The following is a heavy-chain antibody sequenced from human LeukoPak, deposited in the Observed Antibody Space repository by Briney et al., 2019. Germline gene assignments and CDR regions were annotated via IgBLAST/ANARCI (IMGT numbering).Heavy chain of an antibody. CDR2: ISPSGDRT. CDR1: GFTFGSYG. CDR3: AIMHGYYDGSGYWVQ. D-gene: IGHD3-22*01. V-gene: IGHV3-23*01. Sequence: KPGGSLRLSCAASGFTFGSYGMSWVRQAPGKGLEWVSFISPSGDRTSNADSVEGRFTISRDNPRDTLYLQMNSLRDEDTAGYYCAIMHGYYDGSGYWVQWGQGTLVTVSS. J-gene: IGHJ4*02.